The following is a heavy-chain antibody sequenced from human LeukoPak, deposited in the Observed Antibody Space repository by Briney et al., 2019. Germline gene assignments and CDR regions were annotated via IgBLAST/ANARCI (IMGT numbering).Heavy chain of an antibody. Sequence: GGSLRLSCAASGFTHSNYWMTWVRQAPGKGLEWAANIKPDGSEKYYVDSVKGRFTISRDNAKNSLFLQMNSLRAEDTAVYYCARDQTPFVWGQGTLVTVSS. CDR3: ARDQTPFV. CDR2: IKPDGSEK. CDR1: GFTHSNYW. V-gene: IGHV3-7*01. J-gene: IGHJ4*02.